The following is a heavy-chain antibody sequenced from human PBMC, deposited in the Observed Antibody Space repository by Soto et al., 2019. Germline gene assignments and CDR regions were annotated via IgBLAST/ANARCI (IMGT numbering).Heavy chain of an antibody. CDR3: AGDSASYYDFWSVYPHFDY. CDR1: GYTFTGYY. Sequence: ASVKVSCKASGYTFTGYYLHWVRQAPGQGLEWMGWINPNSGGTNYAQKFQGTVTMTRDTSLSTAYMELSRLRADDTAVYYCAGDSASYYDFWSVYPHFDYWGQGTLVTVSS. CDR2: INPNSGGT. J-gene: IGHJ4*02. D-gene: IGHD3-3*01. V-gene: IGHV1-2*02.